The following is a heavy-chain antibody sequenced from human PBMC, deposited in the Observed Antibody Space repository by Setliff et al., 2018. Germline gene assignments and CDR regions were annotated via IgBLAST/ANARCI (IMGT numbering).Heavy chain of an antibody. V-gene: IGHV3-21*01. CDR1: GFTFRTYN. Sequence: PGGPLRLSCTASGFTFRTYNMNWVRQAPGKGLEWVSSISSSSDYIYYADSVRGRFTISRDNAKNSLYLEMNSLRAEDTAVYYCAVLCDISGYYNNDAFDIWGQGTMVTVSS. CDR3: AVLCDISGYYNNDAFDI. J-gene: IGHJ3*02. D-gene: IGHD3-22*01. CDR2: ISSSSDYI.